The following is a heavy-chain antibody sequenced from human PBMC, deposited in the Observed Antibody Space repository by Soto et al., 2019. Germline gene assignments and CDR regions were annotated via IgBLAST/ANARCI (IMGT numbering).Heavy chain of an antibody. Sequence: ASVKVSCKASGYTFTSYAMHWVRQAPGQRLEWMGWINAGNGNTKYSQKFQGRVTITRDTSASTAYMELSSLRSEDTAVYYCARDRARSIAAAATLLWGWFDPWGQGTLVTVPS. D-gene: IGHD6-13*01. CDR2: INAGNGNT. CDR1: GYTFTSYA. J-gene: IGHJ5*02. V-gene: IGHV1-3*01. CDR3: ARDRARSIAAAATLLWGWFDP.